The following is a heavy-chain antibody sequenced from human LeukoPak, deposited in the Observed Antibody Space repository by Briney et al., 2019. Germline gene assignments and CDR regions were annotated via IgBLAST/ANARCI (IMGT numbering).Heavy chain of an antibody. D-gene: IGHD5-18*01. J-gene: IGHJ4*02. CDR1: GFIFSSYG. CDR2: IRYDGSTK. CDR3: ARAPYSYGQGPVGDYFDY. Sequence: PGGSLRLSCAASGFIFSSYGMHWVRQAPGKGLEWVSFIRYDGSTKYYADSVKGRFTISRDNSKNTLYLQMGSLRAEDMAVYYCARAPYSYGQGPVGDYFDYWGQGTLVTVSS. V-gene: IGHV3-30*02.